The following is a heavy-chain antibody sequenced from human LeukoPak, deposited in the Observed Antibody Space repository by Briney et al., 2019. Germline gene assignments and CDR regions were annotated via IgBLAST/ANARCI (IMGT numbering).Heavy chain of an antibody. Sequence: SVKVSCKPSGGSFNSYAITWVRQAPGQGLEYLGLIIPDYDSPNYPRNFQGRVTMTTDSSTSTAYMELWSLRSDDTAVYYCARDLRYYYGSGIGGYFDYWGQGTLVTVSS. CDR3: ARDLRYYYGSGIGGYFDY. CDR2: IIPDYDSP. CDR1: GGSFNSYA. D-gene: IGHD3-10*01. J-gene: IGHJ4*02. V-gene: IGHV1-69*05.